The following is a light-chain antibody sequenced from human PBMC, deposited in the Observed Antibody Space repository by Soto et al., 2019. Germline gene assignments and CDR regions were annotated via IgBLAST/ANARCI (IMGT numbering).Light chain of an antibody. CDR2: TAS. CDR3: QQSYSRIS. J-gene: IGKJ4*01. Sequence: DIQMTQSPSSLSASVGDRVTITCRASQSIASYLNWYQQRPGEAPNLLICTASNFQTGVPSRFSGNGSGADFTLTISGLQPEDFANYYCQQSYSRISFGGGTKVEIK. V-gene: IGKV1-39*01. CDR1: QSIASY.